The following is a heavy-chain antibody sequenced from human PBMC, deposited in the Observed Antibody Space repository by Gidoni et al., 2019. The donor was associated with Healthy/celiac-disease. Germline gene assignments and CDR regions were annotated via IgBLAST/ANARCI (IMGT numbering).Heavy chain of an antibody. Sequence: QVQLQESGPGLVKPSQTLSLTCTVSGGSISSGGYYWSWIRQHPGKGLEWIGYIYYSGSTYYNPSLKSRVTISVDTSKNQFSLKLSSVTAADTAVYYCARDIRRGDYDSSGYYYYYGMDVWGQGTTVTVSS. J-gene: IGHJ6*02. CDR1: GGSISSGGYY. V-gene: IGHV4-31*03. CDR2: IYYSGST. CDR3: ARDIRRGDYDSSGYYYYYGMDV. D-gene: IGHD3-22*01.